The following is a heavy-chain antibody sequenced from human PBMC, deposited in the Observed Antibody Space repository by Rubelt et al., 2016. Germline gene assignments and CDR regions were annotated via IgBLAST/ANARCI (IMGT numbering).Heavy chain of an antibody. D-gene: IGHD2-2*01. Sequence: EVQLVESGGGLVQPGGSLRLSCASSGFTVSSNYMSWVRQAPGKGLEWVSIIRGRGGSTYYADSVKGRFTISRDNSKNTLVLQMNSLRAEDTAVYYCAKDLLFSTDYWGQGTLVTVSS. J-gene: IGHJ4*02. V-gene: IGHV3-23*04. CDR1: GFTVSSNY. CDR2: IRGRGGST. CDR3: AKDLLFSTDY.